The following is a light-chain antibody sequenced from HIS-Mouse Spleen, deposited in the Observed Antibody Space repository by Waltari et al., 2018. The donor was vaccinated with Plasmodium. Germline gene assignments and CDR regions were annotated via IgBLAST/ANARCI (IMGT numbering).Light chain of an antibody. CDR2: DAA. CDR1: QDISNY. Sequence: DIQMTQSPSSLSASVGDRVTITCQASQDISNYLDWYQQKPGKAPKLLIYDAANLETGVPSMFRGSGSGTDFTFTISSLQPEDIATYYCQQYDNLPPYTFGQGTKLESK. J-gene: IGKJ2*01. V-gene: IGKV1-33*01. CDR3: QQYDNLPPYT.